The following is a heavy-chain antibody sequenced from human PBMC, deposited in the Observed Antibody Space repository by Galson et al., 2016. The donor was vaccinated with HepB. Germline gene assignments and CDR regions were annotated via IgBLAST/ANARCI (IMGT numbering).Heavy chain of an antibody. CDR1: GISFSTFA. V-gene: IGHV3-23*01. CDR3: AKDHTGSTVGWSDGMDV. J-gene: IGHJ6*02. CDR2: ITGTGGGT. Sequence: SLRLSCAASGISFSTFAMSWVRQAPGKGLEWISGITGTGGGTYYADSVKGRFTISRDTAKNTLFLQLSSLRVEDTAVYYCAKDHTGSTVGWSDGMDVWGQGTRVTVSS. D-gene: IGHD1-7*01.